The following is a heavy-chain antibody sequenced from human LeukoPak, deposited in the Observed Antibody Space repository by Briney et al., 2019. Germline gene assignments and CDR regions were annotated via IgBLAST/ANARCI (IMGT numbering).Heavy chain of an antibody. V-gene: IGHV3-23*01. CDR1: GFTFTTYA. Sequence: GGSLILSCAASGFTFTTYAMGWVRQAPGRGLEWVSAISGSGGSTYYADSVKGRFTISRDNSKNTLYLQMNSLRAEDTAIYYCAKDLGDYDDYWGQGTLVTVSS. D-gene: IGHD7-27*01. CDR3: AKDLGDYDDY. CDR2: ISGSGGST. J-gene: IGHJ4*02.